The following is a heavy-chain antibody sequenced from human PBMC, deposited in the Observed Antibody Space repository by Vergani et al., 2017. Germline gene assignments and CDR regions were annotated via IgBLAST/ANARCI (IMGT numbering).Heavy chain of an antibody. Sequence: EVQLLESGGGLVQPGGSLRLSCAASGFTFSSYSMNWVRQAPGKGLEWVSSISSSSSYIYYADSVKGRFTISRDNAKNSLYLQMNSLRAEDTAVYYCASGIKTRGGNSDYWGQGTLVTVSS. V-gene: IGHV3-21*01. D-gene: IGHD4-23*01. CDR2: ISSSSSYI. J-gene: IGHJ4*02. CDR3: ASGIKTRGGNSDY. CDR1: GFTFSSYS.